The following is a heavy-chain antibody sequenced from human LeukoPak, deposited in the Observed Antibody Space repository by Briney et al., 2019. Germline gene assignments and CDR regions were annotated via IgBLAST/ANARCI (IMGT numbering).Heavy chain of an antibody. V-gene: IGHV3-48*02. Sequence: PGGSLRLSCAASGFIFSSYSMNWVRQAPGKGLEWVSYISSSSSTIYYADSVKGRFTISRDNAKNSLYLQMNSLRDEDTAVYYCARDQHGYSSRGFDYWGQGTLVTVSS. J-gene: IGHJ4*02. D-gene: IGHD6-13*01. CDR1: GFIFSSYS. CDR2: ISSSSSTI. CDR3: ARDQHGYSSRGFDY.